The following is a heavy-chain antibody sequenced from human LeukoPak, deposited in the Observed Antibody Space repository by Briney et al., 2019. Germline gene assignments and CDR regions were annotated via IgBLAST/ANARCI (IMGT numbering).Heavy chain of an antibody. Sequence: GASVKVSCKASGGTFSSYAISWVRQAPGQGLEWMGRIIPILGIANYAQRFQGRVTITADKSTSTAYMELSSLRSEDTAVYYCARDSSSWYDSGYYYGMDVWGQGTTVTVSS. J-gene: IGHJ6*02. D-gene: IGHD6-13*01. CDR2: IIPILGIA. CDR3: ARDSSSWYDSGYYYGMDV. V-gene: IGHV1-69*04. CDR1: GGTFSSYA.